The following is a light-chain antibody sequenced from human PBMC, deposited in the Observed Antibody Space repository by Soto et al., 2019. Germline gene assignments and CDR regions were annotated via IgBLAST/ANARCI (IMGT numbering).Light chain of an antibody. J-gene: IGKJ4*01. CDR1: QSIISW. Sequence: DVQMTQSPSSVSASVGDRVTITCRASQSIISWLAWYQQKSGEAPKLLIYAASSLQSGVPSRFSCSGYGTAFNLTISSLQPEDFATYFCQQAYTLPLTFGGGTRVDI. CDR2: AAS. V-gene: IGKV1-12*01. CDR3: QQAYTLPLT.